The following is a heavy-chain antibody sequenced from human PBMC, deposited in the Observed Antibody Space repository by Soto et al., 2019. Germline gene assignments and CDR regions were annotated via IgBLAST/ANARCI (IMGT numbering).Heavy chain of an antibody. J-gene: IGHJ4*02. CDR2: IYHSGST. D-gene: IGHD2-15*01. V-gene: IGHV4-30-2*01. CDR3: ASTRGRVVVAATLKSVDY. Sequence: SETLSLTCAVSGGSISSGGYSWSWIRQPPGKGLEWIGYIYHSGSTYYNPSLKSRVTISVDRSKNQFSLKLSSVTAADTAVYYCASTRGRVVVAATLKSVDYWGQGTLVTVSS. CDR1: GGSISSGGYS.